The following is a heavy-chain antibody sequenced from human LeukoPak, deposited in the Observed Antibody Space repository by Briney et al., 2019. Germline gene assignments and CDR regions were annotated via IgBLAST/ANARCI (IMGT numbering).Heavy chain of an antibody. Sequence: GGSPRLSCAASGFTFDTYSMHWVRQAPGKGLEWVSLISFDGGITYYADSVKGRFTISRDNSKNSLYLQMNSLRTEDTALYYCAKDKRPERFLDWFGVYDYWGQGTLVTVSS. J-gene: IGHJ4*02. CDR2: ISFDGGIT. CDR3: AKDKRPERFLDWFGVYDY. CDR1: GFTFDTYS. D-gene: IGHD3/OR15-3a*01. V-gene: IGHV3-43*01.